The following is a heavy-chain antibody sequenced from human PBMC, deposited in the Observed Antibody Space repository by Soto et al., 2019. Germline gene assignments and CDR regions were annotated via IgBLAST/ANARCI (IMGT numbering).Heavy chain of an antibody. D-gene: IGHD2-21*01. J-gene: IGHJ4*02. V-gene: IGHV3-30*18. Sequence: GGSLRLSCAASGFTFSSYGMHWVRQAPGKGLEWVAVISYDGSNKYYADSVKGRFTISRDNSKNTLYLQMNSLRAEDTAVYYCGKSIPSGGRGPLVTVS. CDR1: GFTFSSYG. CDR3: GKSIPS. CDR2: ISYDGSNK.